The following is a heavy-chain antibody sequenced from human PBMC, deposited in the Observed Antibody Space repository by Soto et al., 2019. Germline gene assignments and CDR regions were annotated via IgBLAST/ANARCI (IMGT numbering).Heavy chain of an antibody. V-gene: IGHV4-34*01. D-gene: IGHD3-10*01. CDR2: IHHDGGT. J-gene: IGHJ4*02. CDR1: GGSFSRYH. Sequence: QVQLQQWGAGLLKPSETLSLTCTVYGGSFSRYHWNWIRQAPGKGLEWIGEIHHDGGTNYSPSLEGRVTISVDTSKNEFSLKLSSVTAAATGVYYCARGYGEEWPTSDFWGQGTLVTVSS. CDR3: ARGYGEEWPTSDF.